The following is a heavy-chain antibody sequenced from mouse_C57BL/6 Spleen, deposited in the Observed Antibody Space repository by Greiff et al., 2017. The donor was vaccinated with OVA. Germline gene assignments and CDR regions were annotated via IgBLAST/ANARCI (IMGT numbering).Heavy chain of an antibody. CDR1: GYTFTSYT. CDR2: INPSSGYT. D-gene: IGHD2-14*01. CDR3: ASPYRREDYYAMDY. V-gene: IGHV1-4*01. J-gene: IGHJ4*01. Sequence: QVQLQQSGAELARPGASVKMSCKASGYTFTSYTMHWVKQRPGQGLEWIGYINPSSGYTKYNQKFKDKATLTADKSSSTAYMQLSSLTSEDSAVYYCASPYRREDYYAMDYWGQGTSVTVSS.